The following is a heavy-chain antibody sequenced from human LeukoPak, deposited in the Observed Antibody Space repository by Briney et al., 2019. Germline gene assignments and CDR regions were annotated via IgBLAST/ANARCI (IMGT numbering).Heavy chain of an antibody. V-gene: IGHV3-21*01. J-gene: IGHJ4*02. CDR2: ISSSSSYI. CDR1: GFTFSIYS. Sequence: KPGGSLRLSCAASGFTFSIYSMNWVRQAPGKGLEWVSSISSSSSYIYYADSVKGRFTISRDNAKNSLYLQMNSLRAEDTAVYYCARDSGYSYGSDYWGQGTLVTVSS. D-gene: IGHD5-18*01. CDR3: ARDSGYSYGSDY.